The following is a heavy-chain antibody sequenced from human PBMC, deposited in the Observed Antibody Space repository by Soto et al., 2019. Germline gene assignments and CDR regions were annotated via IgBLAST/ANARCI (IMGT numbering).Heavy chain of an antibody. CDR1: GFTFTSSA. CDR2: IVVGSGNT. J-gene: IGHJ3*02. D-gene: IGHD1-26*01. V-gene: IGHV1-58*02. CDR3: AAVGPPREELLAFDI. Sequence: ASVKVSCKASGFTFTSSAMQWVRQARGQRLEWIGWIVVGSGNTNYAQKFQERVTITRDMSTSTAYMELSSLRSEDTAVYYCAAVGPPREELLAFDIWGQGTMVTVSS.